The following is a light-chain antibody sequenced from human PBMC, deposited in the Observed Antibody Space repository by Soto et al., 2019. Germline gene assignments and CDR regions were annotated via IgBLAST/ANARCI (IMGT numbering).Light chain of an antibody. V-gene: IGKV3-15*01. Sequence: EIVMTQSPATLSVSPGEGATLSCKASQNVYNNLAWYQQRPGQPPRLLIYDASTRATGISARFSGSVYGTEFTLTISSLQSEDFAVYFCQQCRNWPLTFGGGT. CDR1: QNVYNN. CDR2: DAS. J-gene: IGKJ4*01. CDR3: QQCRNWPLT.